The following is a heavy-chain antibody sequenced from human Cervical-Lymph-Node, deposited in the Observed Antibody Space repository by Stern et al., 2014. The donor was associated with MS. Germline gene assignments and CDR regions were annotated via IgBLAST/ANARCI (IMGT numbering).Heavy chain of an antibody. D-gene: IGHD4/OR15-4a*01. CDR2: IYYSGGT. CDR1: GYSISSGGDY. V-gene: IGHV4-31*03. CDR3: ARDEYGDYVAY. J-gene: IGHJ4*02. Sequence: VQLVQSGPGLVKPSQTLTLTCTVSGYSISSGGDYWSWIRQLPGKGLEWIGYIYYSGGTHYNPSLKSRLTISLEMSKNQFSLKLSSVTVADTAVYYCARDEYGDYVAYWGQGTLVTVSS.